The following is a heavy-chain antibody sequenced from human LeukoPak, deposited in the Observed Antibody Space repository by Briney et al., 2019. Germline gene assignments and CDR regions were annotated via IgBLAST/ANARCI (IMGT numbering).Heavy chain of an antibody. CDR2: IHYSGSA. V-gene: IGHV4-59*01. CDR1: GGSFSGYS. D-gene: IGHD3-22*01. J-gene: IGHJ3*02. Sequence: SETLSLTCTVSGGSFSGYSWNWIRQPPGKGLEWIGYIHYSGSANYNPSLKSRVTISVDTSKNQFSLKLTSMTAADTAVYYCARFYYDSSGYGFDSWGQGTKVTVSS. CDR3: ARFYYDSSGYGFDS.